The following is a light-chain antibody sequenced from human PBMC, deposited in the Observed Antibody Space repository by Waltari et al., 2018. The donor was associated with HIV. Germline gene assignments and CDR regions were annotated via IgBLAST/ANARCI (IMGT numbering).Light chain of an antibody. CDR2: EVS. CDR1: SSDVGGYNY. Sequence: QSALTQPASVSGSPGQSITISCTGTSSDVGGYNYVPWYQQHPGKAPKLLFYEVSNRPSAVSNRFSGSKSGNTASLTISGLQAEDEADYYCSSYTSSSTRVVFGGGTKLTVL. CDR3: SSYTSSSTRVV. J-gene: IGLJ2*01. V-gene: IGLV2-14*01.